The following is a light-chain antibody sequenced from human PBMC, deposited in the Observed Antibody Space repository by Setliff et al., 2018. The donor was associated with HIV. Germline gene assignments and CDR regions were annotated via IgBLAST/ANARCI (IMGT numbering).Light chain of an antibody. CDR3: SSYTSSFTRV. J-gene: IGLJ1*01. Sequence: QSVLTQPRSVSGSPGQSVTISCTGTSSDVGGYNYVSWYQQHPGKAPKLMIYDVNKRPSGVSNRFSGSKSGNTASLTISGLQAEDEADYYCSSYTSSFTRVFGTGTKVTVL. V-gene: IGLV2-11*01. CDR1: SSDVGGYNY. CDR2: DVN.